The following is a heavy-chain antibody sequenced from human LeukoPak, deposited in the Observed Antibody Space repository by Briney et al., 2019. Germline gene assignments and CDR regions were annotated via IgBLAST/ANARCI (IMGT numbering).Heavy chain of an antibody. CDR3: ASPSPAYYDSSGYYTGGYFDY. Sequence: PSETLSLTCAVSGGSISSSNWWSWVRQPPGKGLEWIGEIYHSGSTNYNPSLKSRVTISVDKSISTAYLQWSSLKASDTAMYYCASPSPAYYDSSGYYTGGYFDYWGQGTLVTVSS. J-gene: IGHJ4*02. D-gene: IGHD3-22*01. V-gene: IGHV4-4*02. CDR1: GGSISSSNW. CDR2: IYHSGST.